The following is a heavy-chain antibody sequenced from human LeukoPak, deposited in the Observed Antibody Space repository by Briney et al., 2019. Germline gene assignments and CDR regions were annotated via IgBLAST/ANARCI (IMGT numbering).Heavy chain of an antibody. Sequence: PGGSLRLSCAASGFTFSSYWMSWVRQAPGKGLEWVANLNQDGSEKYYVDSVKGRFTISRDNAKNSLYLQMNSLRAEDTALYYCAKDKGRGYSYGYAVYWGQGTLVTVSS. CDR3: AKDKGRGYSYGYAVY. V-gene: IGHV3-7*03. D-gene: IGHD5-18*01. CDR1: GFTFSSYW. J-gene: IGHJ4*02. CDR2: LNQDGSEK.